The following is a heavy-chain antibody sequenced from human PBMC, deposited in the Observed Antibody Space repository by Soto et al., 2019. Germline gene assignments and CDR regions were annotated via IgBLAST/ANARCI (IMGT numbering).Heavy chain of an antibody. CDR1: GFTLSSYW. V-gene: IGHV3-74*01. CDR2: INTDGSST. J-gene: IGHJ4*02. D-gene: IGHD2-15*01. CDR3: ARVYYGGSTAYFDY. Sequence: GALRLSCAASGFTLSSYWMHWVRQAPGKGLVWVSRINTDGSSTSYADSVKGRFTISRDNAENTLYLQMNSLRAEDTAVYYCARVYYGGSTAYFDYWGQGALVTVSS.